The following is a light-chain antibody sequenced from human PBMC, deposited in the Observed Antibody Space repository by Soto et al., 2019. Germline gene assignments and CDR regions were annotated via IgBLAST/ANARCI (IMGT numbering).Light chain of an antibody. J-gene: IGLJ2*01. V-gene: IGLV2-14*01. CDR2: EVS. Sequence: QSVLTQPASVSGSPGQSITISCAGTTSDVGGYNYVSWYQQHPGKAPKLMIYEVSNRPSGVSNRFSGSKSANTASLTISGLQAEDEAEYYCSSYTSSSTLVFGGGTKLTVL. CDR3: SSYTSSSTLV. CDR1: TSDVGGYNY.